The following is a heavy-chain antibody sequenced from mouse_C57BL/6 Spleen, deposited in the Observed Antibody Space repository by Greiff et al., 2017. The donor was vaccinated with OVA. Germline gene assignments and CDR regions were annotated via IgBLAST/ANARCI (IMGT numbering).Heavy chain of an antibody. D-gene: IGHD1-1*01. CDR3: ARRGYGSSYPFAY. CDR2: INPNYGTT. CDR1: GYSFTDYN. Sequence: VQLKQSGPELVKPGASVKISCKASGYSFTDYNMNWVKQSNGKSLEWIGVINPNYGTTSYNQKFKGKATLTVDKSSSTAYMQLSSLTSEDSAVYYCARRGYGSSYPFAYWGQGTLVTVSA. V-gene: IGHV1-39*01. J-gene: IGHJ3*01.